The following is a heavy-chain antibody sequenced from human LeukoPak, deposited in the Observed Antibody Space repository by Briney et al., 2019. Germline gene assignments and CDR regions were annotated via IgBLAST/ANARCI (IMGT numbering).Heavy chain of an antibody. CDR2: IYPGDSNT. D-gene: IGHD6-6*01. V-gene: IGHV5-51*01. J-gene: IGHJ3*02. CDR1: GYSFTTYW. Sequence: GESVKISCKGYGYSFTTYWIGWVRQMPGKGLEWMGIIYPGDSNTAYSPSFQGQVTISADKSISTAYLQWSSLKASDTAMYYCARQGATRRSGHDAFDIWGQGTVVTVSS. CDR3: ARQGATRRSGHDAFDI.